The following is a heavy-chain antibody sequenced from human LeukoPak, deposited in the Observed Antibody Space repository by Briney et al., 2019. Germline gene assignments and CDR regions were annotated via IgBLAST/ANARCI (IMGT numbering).Heavy chain of an antibody. CDR3: ASTFYGDSPPY. Sequence: GGSLRLSCAASGFTFSSYWMHWVRQAPGKGLVWVSRLNSDGSNTIYADSVKGRFTISRDNAKNTLYLQMNSLRAEDTAVYYCASTFYGDSPPYWGQGTLVTVSS. D-gene: IGHD4-17*01. V-gene: IGHV3-74*01. CDR1: GFTFSSYW. J-gene: IGHJ4*02. CDR2: LNSDGSNT.